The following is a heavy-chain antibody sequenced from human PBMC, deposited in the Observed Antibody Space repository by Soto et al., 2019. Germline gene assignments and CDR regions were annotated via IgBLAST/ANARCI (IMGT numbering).Heavy chain of an antibody. J-gene: IGHJ4*02. D-gene: IGHD3-22*01. CDR3: ARDSDDSSGYYLLGVYYFDY. V-gene: IGHV3-48*01. Sequence: PGGSLRLSCAASGFTFSSYSMNWVRQAPGKGLEWVSYISSSSSTIYYADPVKGRFTISRDNAKNSLYLQMNSLRAEDTAVYYCARDSDDSSGYYLLGVYYFDYWGQGTLVTVSS. CDR2: ISSSSSTI. CDR1: GFTFSSYS.